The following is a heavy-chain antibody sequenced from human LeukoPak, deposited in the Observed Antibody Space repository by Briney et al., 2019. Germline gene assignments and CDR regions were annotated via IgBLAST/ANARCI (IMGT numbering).Heavy chain of an antibody. CDR2: INPNSGGT. CDR1: GYTFTGYY. CDR3: ARAGYSGYDFHNWFDP. V-gene: IGHV1-2*02. D-gene: IGHD5-12*01. Sequence: ASVTVSCKASGYTFTGYYMHWVRQAPGQGLEWMGWINPNSGGTNYAQKFQGRVTMTRDTSISTAYMELSRLRSDDTAVYYCARAGYSGYDFHNWFDPWGQGTLVTVSS. J-gene: IGHJ5*02.